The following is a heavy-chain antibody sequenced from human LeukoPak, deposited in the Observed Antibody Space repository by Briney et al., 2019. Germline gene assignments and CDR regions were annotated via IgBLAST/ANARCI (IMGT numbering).Heavy chain of an antibody. CDR2: IIPIFGTA. D-gene: IGHD6-13*01. J-gene: IGHJ4*02. Sequence: GASVKVSCKASGGTFSSYAISWVRHAPGQGLEWMGRIIPIFGTANYAQKFQGRVTITTDESTSTAYMELSSLRSEDTAVYYCARVHLGSSWSFDYWGQGTLVTVSS. CDR1: GGTFSSYA. V-gene: IGHV1-69*05. CDR3: ARVHLGSSWSFDY.